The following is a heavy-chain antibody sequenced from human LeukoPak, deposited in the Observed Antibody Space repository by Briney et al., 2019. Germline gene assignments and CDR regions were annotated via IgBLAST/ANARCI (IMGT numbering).Heavy chain of an antibody. CDR2: IKNDGSRT. CDR1: GVTFSRYR. CDR3: VREPYCSGGSCYTSGFDC. J-gene: IGHJ4*02. Sequence: GGPLRLSCAASGVTFSRYRMDCVRQATGKGVGWVSRIKNDGSRTTYADAVKGRFSISRDNAKHSLYLQMNSLSADDTSVYYCVREPYCSGGSCYTSGFDCWGQGTLVTVYS. V-gene: IGHV3-74*01. D-gene: IGHD2-15*01.